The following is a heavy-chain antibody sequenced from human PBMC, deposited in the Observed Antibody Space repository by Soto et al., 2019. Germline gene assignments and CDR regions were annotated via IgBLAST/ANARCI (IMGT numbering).Heavy chain of an antibody. CDR1: GGSISSYY. CDR3: ARAAAGGGTFDY. Sequence: LSLTCTVSGGSISSYYWSWIRQPPGKGLEWIGYIYYSGSTNYNPSLKSRVTISVDTSKNQFSLKLSSVTAADTAVYYCARAAAGGGTFDYWGQGTLVTVSS. V-gene: IGHV4-59*01. J-gene: IGHJ4*02. CDR2: IYYSGST. D-gene: IGHD6-13*01.